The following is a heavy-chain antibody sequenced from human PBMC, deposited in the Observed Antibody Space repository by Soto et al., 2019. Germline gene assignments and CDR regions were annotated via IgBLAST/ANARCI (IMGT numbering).Heavy chain of an antibody. CDR3: ARVTQWLRFYYFDY. CDR1: GFTFSSYA. V-gene: IGHV3-64*01. CDR2: ISSNGGST. J-gene: IGHJ4*02. Sequence: GGSLRLSCAASGFTFSSYAMHWVRQAPGKGLEYVSAISSNGGSTYYANSVKGRFTISRDNSKNTLYLQMGSLRAEDMAVYYCARVTQWLRFYYFDYWGQGTLVTVSS. D-gene: IGHD5-12*01.